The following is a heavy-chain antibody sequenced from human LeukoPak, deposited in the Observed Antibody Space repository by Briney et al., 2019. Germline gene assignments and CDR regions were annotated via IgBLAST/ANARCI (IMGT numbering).Heavy chain of an antibody. J-gene: IGHJ5*01. D-gene: IGHD2-15*01. CDR3: AREVVVAARINWFDS. V-gene: IGHV3-7*01. Sequence: GGSLRLSCAASGFTFSTYWMSWVRQAPGKGLEWVANIKEDGSEKYYVDSVKGRFATSRDNAKNALYLEMNSLRAEDTAVYFCAREVVVAARINWFDSWGQGTLVTVSS. CDR1: GFTFSTYW. CDR2: IKEDGSEK.